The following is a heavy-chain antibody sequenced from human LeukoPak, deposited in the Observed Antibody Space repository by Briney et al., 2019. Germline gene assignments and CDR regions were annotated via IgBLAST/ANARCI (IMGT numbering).Heavy chain of an antibody. CDR2: IYMSGST. J-gene: IGHJ3*02. CDR3: AREAGSSWSRGLDI. D-gene: IGHD6-13*01. Sequence: SETLSLTCTVSGGSISSYYWSWIRQPAGKGLEWIGRIYMSGSTNYNSSLKSRVNMSVDASKNQFSLNLSSVTAADTAVYYCAREAGSSWSRGLDIWGQGTVVTVSS. V-gene: IGHV4-4*07. CDR1: GGSISSYY.